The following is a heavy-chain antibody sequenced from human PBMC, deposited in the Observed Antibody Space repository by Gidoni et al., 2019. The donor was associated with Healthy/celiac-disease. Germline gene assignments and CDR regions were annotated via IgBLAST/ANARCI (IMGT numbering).Heavy chain of an antibody. J-gene: IGHJ6*02. CDR3: ARGLRQQLVLEYYYYGMDV. CDR2: INHSGST. V-gene: IGHV4-34*01. D-gene: IGHD6-13*01. Sequence: QVQLQQWGAGPLKPSETLSPTCAVAGGSFSGYYWSWIRQPPGKGRGWIGEINHSGSTNYNPSLKSRVTISVDTSKNQFSLKLSSVTAADTAVYYCARGLRQQLVLEYYYYGMDVWGQGTTVTVSS. CDR1: GGSFSGYY.